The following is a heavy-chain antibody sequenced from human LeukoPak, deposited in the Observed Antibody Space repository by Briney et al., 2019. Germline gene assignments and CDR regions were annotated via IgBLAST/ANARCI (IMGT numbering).Heavy chain of an antibody. V-gene: IGHV1-18*01. Sequence: GASVKVSCKASGYTFTSYAMHWVRQAPGQRLEWMGWISAYNGNTNYAQKLQGRVTMTTDTSTSTAYMELRSLRSDDTAVYYCARGGYYDSSGYYSSWGQGTLVTVSS. J-gene: IGHJ4*02. CDR3: ARGGYYDSSGYYSS. D-gene: IGHD3-22*01. CDR2: ISAYNGNT. CDR1: GYTFTSYA.